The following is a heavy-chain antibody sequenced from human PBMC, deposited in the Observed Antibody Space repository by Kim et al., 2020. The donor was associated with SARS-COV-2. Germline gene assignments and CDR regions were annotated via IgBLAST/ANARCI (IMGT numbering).Heavy chain of an antibody. CDR2: INHSGST. CDR1: GGSFSGYY. D-gene: IGHD6-6*01. V-gene: IGHV4-34*01. CDR3: ARVTAARRYSRYYYYGMDV. Sequence: SETLSLTCAVYGGSFSGYYWSWIRQPPGKGLEWIGEINHSGSTNYNPSLKSRVTISVDTSKNQFSLKLSSVTAADTAVYYCARVTAARRYSRYYYYGMDVWGQGTTVTVSS. J-gene: IGHJ6*02.